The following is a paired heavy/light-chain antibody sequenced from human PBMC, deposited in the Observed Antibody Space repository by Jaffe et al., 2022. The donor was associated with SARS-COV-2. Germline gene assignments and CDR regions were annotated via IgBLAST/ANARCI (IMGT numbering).Light chain of an antibody. J-gene: IGKJ1*01. CDR1: QTVETY. CDR2: AAS. CDR3: QQGFASPRT. Sequence: DVQMTQSPSFLSASVGDRVSITCRASQTVETYLNWYQLKPGKAPRLLIYAASSLQSGVPSRFSGSGSGTYFTLTINSLQPEDFATYYCQQGFASPRTFGQGTKVDI. V-gene: IGKV1-39*01.
Heavy chain of an antibody. CDR1: GGSIGGFY. D-gene: IGHD3-16*01. CDR3: TREVGDDGFDI. V-gene: IGHV4-59*01. Sequence: QVQLQESGPGLVRSSETLSLTCTVSGGSIGGFYWNWVRQPPGRPLEWLGFIYKTGSTNYNPSLKGRVTMSLDMSKNQFSLTMRSVTGVDTALYYCTREVGDDGFDIWGRGTMVTVSS. CDR2: IYKTGST. J-gene: IGHJ3*02.